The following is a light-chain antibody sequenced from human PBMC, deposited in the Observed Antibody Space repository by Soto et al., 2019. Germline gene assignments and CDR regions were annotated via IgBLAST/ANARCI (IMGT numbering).Light chain of an antibody. J-gene: IGLJ2*01. CDR3: QTWGTGIRV. V-gene: IGLV4-69*01. CDR1: SGHSNYA. Sequence: QSVLTQSPSASASLGASVKLTCTLSSGHSNYAIAWHQQQPEKGPRYLMKINSDGSHSKGDGIPDRFSGSRSGAERSLTISSLQSEDEADYYCQTWGTGIRVFGGGTKLTVL. CDR2: INSDGSH.